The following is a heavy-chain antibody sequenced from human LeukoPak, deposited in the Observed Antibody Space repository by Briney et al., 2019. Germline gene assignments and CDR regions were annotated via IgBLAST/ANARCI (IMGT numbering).Heavy chain of an antibody. V-gene: IGHV3-21*01. CDR3: ARDFGGSSWYRFNY. J-gene: IGHJ4*02. CDR2: ISSSSSYI. CDR1: GFTFSSYS. D-gene: IGHD6-13*01. Sequence: PGGSLRLSCAASGFTFSSYSMNWVRQAPGKGLEWVSSISSSSSYIYYADSVKGRFIISRDNAKNSLYLQMNSLRAEDTAVYYCARDFGGSSWYRFNYWGQGTLVTVSS.